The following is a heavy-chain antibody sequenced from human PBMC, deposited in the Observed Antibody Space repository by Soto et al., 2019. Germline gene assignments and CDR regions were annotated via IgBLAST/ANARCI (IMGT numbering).Heavy chain of an antibody. Sequence: SETLSLTCTVSGGSISSGGYYWSWIRQHPGKGLEWIGYIYYSGSTYYNPSLKSRVTISVDTSKNQFSLKLSSVTAADTAVYYCARWNYDSSGYYYFDYWGQGTLVTVSS. J-gene: IGHJ4*02. D-gene: IGHD3-22*01. CDR2: IYYSGST. V-gene: IGHV4-31*03. CDR1: GGSISSGGYY. CDR3: ARWNYDSSGYYYFDY.